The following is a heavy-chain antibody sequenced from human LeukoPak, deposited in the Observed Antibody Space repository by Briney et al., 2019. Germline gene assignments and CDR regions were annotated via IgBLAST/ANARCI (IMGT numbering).Heavy chain of an antibody. CDR1: GYSINNYW. CDR2: IYPADSDI. D-gene: IGHD4-17*01. J-gene: IGHJ6*02. Sequence: GESLKISCKGSGYSINNYWIGWVRQMPGKGLEWIGIIYPADSDIRYSPSFQGQVTISADKSISTAYLQWSSLKASDTAMYYCARVRVTTSLYYYYGFDVWGQGTTVTVSS. CDR3: ARVRVTTSLYYYYGFDV. V-gene: IGHV5-51*01.